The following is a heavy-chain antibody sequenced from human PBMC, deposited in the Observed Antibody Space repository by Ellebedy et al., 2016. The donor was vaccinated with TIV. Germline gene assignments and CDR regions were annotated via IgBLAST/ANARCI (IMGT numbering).Heavy chain of an antibody. CDR1: GGTFCNHP. CDR3: ARNSDVVLIPSAYASSFDI. V-gene: IGHV1-69*13. CDR2: IIPMFGVT. Sequence: SVKVSCKASGGTFCNHPLSWVRQAPGQGLEWVGRIIPMFGVTDTAQMLQGRLTITADESTSTAHMELSSLRPEDTAVYYCARNSDVVLIPSAYASSFDIWGQGTMVTVSS. D-gene: IGHD2-21*01. J-gene: IGHJ3*02.